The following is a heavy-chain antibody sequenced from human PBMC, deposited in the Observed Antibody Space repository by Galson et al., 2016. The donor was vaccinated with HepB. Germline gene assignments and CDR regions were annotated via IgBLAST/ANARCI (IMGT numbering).Heavy chain of an antibody. CDR3: TREFDL. J-gene: IGHJ2*01. V-gene: IGHV3-7*04. CDR2: IKKDGSEI. Sequence: SLRLSCAASGFSLGNYWMNWARQAPGKGLEWLANIKKDGSEINYVDSVKGRFTISRDNAKNSLFLQMNTLRVEDTAVYYCTREFDLWGRGTRVTVS. CDR1: GFSLGNYW.